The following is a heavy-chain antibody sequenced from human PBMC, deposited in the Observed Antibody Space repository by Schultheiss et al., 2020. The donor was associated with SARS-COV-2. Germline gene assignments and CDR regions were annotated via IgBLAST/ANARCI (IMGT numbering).Heavy chain of an antibody. V-gene: IGHV4-34*01. D-gene: IGHD3-16*01. CDR3: ASGGRYYFDY. CDR2: NNHSGST. Sequence: SETLSLTCAVYGGSFSGYYWSWIRQPPGKGLEWIGENNHSGSTNYNPSLKSRVTISVDTSKNQFSLKLSSVTAADTAVYYCASGGRYYFDYWGQGTLVTVSS. J-gene: IGHJ4*02. CDR1: GGSFSGYY.